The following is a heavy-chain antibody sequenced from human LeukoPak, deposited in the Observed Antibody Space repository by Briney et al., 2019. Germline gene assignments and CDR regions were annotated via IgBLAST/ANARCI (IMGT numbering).Heavy chain of an antibody. D-gene: IGHD6-13*01. CDR1: GYTFTSYG. J-gene: IGHJ5*02. V-gene: IGHV1-18*01. CDR3: ARDLGIRYSSSWYGKNWFDP. Sequence: ASVKVSCKASGYTFTSYGISWVREAPGQGLKWMGWISAYNGNTNYAQKLQGRVTMTTDTSTSTAYMELRSLRSADTAVYYCARDLGIRYSSSWYGKNWFDPWGQGTLVTVSS. CDR2: ISAYNGNT.